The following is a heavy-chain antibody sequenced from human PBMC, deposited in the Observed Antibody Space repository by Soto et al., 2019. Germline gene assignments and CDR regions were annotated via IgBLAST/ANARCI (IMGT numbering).Heavy chain of an antibody. D-gene: IGHD2-2*01. CDR3: AREDIVVVPAAMRNYYYYYYMDV. CDR1: GGSISSGGYY. CDR2: IYYSGST. Sequence: SETLSLTCTVSGGSISSGGYYWSWIRQHPGKGLEWIGYIYYSGSTYYNPSPKSRVTISVDTSKNQFSLKLSSVTAADTAVYYCAREDIVVVPAAMRNYYYYYYMDVWGKGTTVTVSS. J-gene: IGHJ6*03. V-gene: IGHV4-31*03.